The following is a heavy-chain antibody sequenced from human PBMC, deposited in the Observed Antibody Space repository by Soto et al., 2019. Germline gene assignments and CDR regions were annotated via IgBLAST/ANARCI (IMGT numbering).Heavy chain of an antibody. V-gene: IGHV3-21*01. D-gene: IGHD3-3*01. J-gene: IGHJ3*02. CDR1: GFTFSSYS. Sequence: GGSLRLSCAASGFTFSSYSMNWVRQAPGKGLEWVSSISSSSSYIYYADSVKGRFTISRDNAKNSLYLQMNSLRAEDTAVYYCARRITIFGVAAFDIWGQGTMVTVSS. CDR2: ISSSSSYI. CDR3: ARRITIFGVAAFDI.